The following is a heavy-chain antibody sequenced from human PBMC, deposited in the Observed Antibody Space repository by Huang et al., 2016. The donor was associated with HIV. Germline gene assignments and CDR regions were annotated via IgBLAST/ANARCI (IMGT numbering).Heavy chain of an antibody. CDR2: INRDGSSS. CDR1: GFTFSSYW. CDR3: VRDPRIQSWLNYFDY. J-gene: IGHJ4*02. Sequence: EVQLVESGGGLVQPGGSLRLSCAASGFTFSSYWMHWVRQAPGKGRVWVSRINRDGSSSGYADSVKGRFTNSRDNAKNTLDLQMNSLRAEDTAVYYCVRDPRIQSWLNYFDYWGQGTLVSVSS. D-gene: IGHD3-22*01. V-gene: IGHV3-74*01.